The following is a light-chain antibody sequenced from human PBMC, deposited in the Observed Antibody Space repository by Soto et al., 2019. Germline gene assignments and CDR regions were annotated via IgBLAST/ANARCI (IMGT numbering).Light chain of an antibody. CDR3: QQYGSSPRT. Sequence: EILMTQSPATLSVSPGERATLSCRASQSVSSNLAWYQQKPGQAPRLLIFGASSRATGIPDRFTGSGSGTDFALTVGRLEPEDFALYYCQQYGSSPRTFGQGTKVDIK. CDR1: QSVSSN. V-gene: IGKV3-20*01. CDR2: GAS. J-gene: IGKJ1*01.